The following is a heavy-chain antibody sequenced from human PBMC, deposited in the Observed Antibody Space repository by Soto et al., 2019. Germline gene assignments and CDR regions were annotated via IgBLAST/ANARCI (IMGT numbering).Heavy chain of an antibody. CDR1: GGTFSRYS. CDR2: IIPIFGTA. CDR3: ARAAVTGRYYGLDV. Sequence: QVQLVQSEAEVKKPGSSVKVSCKASGGTFSRYSISWVRQAPGQGFEWMGGIIPIFGTANYAQKFQGRVTITADDPTSTAYMELSSLRSEDTAVYYCARAAVTGRYYGLDVWGQGTTVTVSS. V-gene: IGHV1-69*01. D-gene: IGHD4-17*01. J-gene: IGHJ6*02.